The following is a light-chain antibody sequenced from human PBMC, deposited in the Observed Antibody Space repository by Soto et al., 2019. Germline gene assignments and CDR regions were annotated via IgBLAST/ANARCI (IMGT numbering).Light chain of an antibody. CDR1: QNVGNNY. J-gene: IGKJ2*01. V-gene: IGKV3-20*01. CDR2: TAS. Sequence: ETVLTQSPGTLSLSPGERATLSCRASQNVGNNYIAWYQQKPGQAPRLLIHTASTWATGIPDRFSGSGSGTDFTLTIARLEPEDFAVYYCQQYASSPLTFGQGPKVEIK. CDR3: QQYASSPLT.